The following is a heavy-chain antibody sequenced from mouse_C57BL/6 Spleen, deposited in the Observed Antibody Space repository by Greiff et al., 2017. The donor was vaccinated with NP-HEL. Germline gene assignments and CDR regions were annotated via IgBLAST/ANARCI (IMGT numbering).Heavy chain of an antibody. V-gene: IGHV1-55*01. CDR3: ARRVYYGSSSYYFDD. CDR2: IYPGSGST. CDR1: GYTFTSYW. Sequence: VQLQQPGAELVKPGASVKMSCKASGYTFTSYWITWVKQRPGQGLEWIGDIYPGSGSTNYNEKFKSKATLTVDTSSSTAYMQLSSLTSEDSAVYYCARRVYYGSSSYYFDDWGQGTTLTVSS. D-gene: IGHD1-1*01. J-gene: IGHJ2*01.